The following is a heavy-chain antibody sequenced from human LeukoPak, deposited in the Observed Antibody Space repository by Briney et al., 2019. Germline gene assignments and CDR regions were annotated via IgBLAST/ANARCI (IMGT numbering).Heavy chain of an antibody. CDR2: IVVGSGNT. CDR1: GFTFTSSA. V-gene: IGHV1-58*01. Sequence: ASVKVSCKASGFTFTSSAVQWVRQARGQRREWIGWIVVGSGNTNYAQKFQERVTITRDMSTSTAYMELSSLRSEDTAVYYCAASYYDSSGYLYFDYWGQGTLVTVSS. CDR3: AASYYDSSGYLYFDY. D-gene: IGHD3-22*01. J-gene: IGHJ4*02.